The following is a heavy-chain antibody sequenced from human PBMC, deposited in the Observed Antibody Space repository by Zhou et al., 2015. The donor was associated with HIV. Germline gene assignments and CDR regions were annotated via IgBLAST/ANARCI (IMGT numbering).Heavy chain of an antibody. Sequence: DVQLVESGGGLVQPGRSLRLSCAASGFRFEHYAMHWVRQVPGKGLEWVSGISWNSGAIGYADSVKGRFSISRDNGNKSLYLEMNSLRLEDTALYYCAKGSSGWYIASNFDYWGQGTLVTVSS. CDR1: GFRFEHYA. V-gene: IGHV3-9*01. J-gene: IGHJ4*02. D-gene: IGHD6-19*01. CDR2: ISWNSGAI. CDR3: AKGSSGWYIASNFDY.